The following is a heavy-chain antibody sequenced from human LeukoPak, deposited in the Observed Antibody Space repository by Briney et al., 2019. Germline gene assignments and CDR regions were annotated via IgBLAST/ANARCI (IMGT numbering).Heavy chain of an antibody. CDR1: GFSFSSYE. CDR2: ISSSGSNI. Sequence: GGSLRLSCAASGFSFSSYEMNWVRQAPGKGLEWVSNISSSGSNIHYADSVKGRFTISRDNAENSLYLQMNSLRAEDTAVYYCAKFLPTHIVVANYYFDYWGQGTLVTVSS. CDR3: AKFLPTHIVVANYYFDY. V-gene: IGHV3-48*03. D-gene: IGHD2-21*01. J-gene: IGHJ4*02.